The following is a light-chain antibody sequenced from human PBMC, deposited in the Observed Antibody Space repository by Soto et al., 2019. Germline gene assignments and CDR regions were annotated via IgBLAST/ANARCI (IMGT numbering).Light chain of an antibody. J-gene: IGLJ3*02. CDR2: GVT. CDR1: SSDVGGYNY. CDR3: SSYAGSNTWV. Sequence: QSALTQPPSASGSPGQSVTISCTGTSSDVGGYNYVSWYQQHPGKAPKLMIYGVTKRPSGVPHRFSGSKSGNTASLTVSGLQAEDEADYYCSSYAGSNTWVFGGGTKLTV. V-gene: IGLV2-8*01.